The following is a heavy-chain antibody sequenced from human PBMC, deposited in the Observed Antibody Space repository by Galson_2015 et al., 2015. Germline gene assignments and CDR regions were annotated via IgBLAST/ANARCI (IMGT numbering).Heavy chain of an antibody. Sequence: SLRLSCAASDFTFSRYRMNWVRQAPGKGLEWVSYISSSSTIYYADSVKGRFTISRDNAKNSLYLQMNSLRDEDTAVYYCARDPQLRFRPHYYYGMGVWGQGTTVTVSS. J-gene: IGHJ6*02. V-gene: IGHV3-48*02. CDR2: ISSSSTI. D-gene: IGHD4-17*01. CDR1: DFTFSRYR. CDR3: ARDPQLRFRPHYYYGMGV.